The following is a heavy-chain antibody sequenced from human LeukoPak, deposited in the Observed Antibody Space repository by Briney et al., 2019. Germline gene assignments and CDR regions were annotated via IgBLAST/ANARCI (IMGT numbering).Heavy chain of an antibody. D-gene: IGHD5-18*01. CDR2: ISSSSSYI. J-gene: IGHJ5*02. CDR1: GFTFSSYS. CDR3: ARSGYSYGSLLRGFDP. Sequence: GGSLRLSCAASGFTFSSYSMNWVRQAPGKGLEWVSSISSSSSYIYYADSVKGRFTISRDNAKNSLYLQMDSLRAEDTAVYYCARSGYSYGSLLRGFDPWDQGTLVTVSS. V-gene: IGHV3-21*01.